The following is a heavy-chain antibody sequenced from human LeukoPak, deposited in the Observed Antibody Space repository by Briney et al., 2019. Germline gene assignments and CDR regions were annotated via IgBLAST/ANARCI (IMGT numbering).Heavy chain of an antibody. CDR2: IYPRDGST. J-gene: IGHJ3*02. Sequence: ASVKVSCKASGYSFTSNYIHWVRQAPGQGLEWMGMIYPRDGSTSYAQKFQGRVTMTRNTSISTAYMELSSLRSEDTAVYYCARDGGYDLDAFDIWGQGTMVTVSS. D-gene: IGHD5-12*01. V-gene: IGHV1-46*01. CDR1: GYSFTSNY. CDR3: ARDGGYDLDAFDI.